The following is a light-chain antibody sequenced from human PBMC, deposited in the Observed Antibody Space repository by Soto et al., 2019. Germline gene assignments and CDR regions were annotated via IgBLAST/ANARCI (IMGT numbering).Light chain of an antibody. CDR2: WAS. CDR1: QSVLYSSNNKNY. V-gene: IGKV4-1*01. CDR3: QQYYSTPHT. J-gene: IGKJ2*01. Sequence: DIVLTQSPDSLAVSLGERATINCKSSQSVLYSSNNKNYLAWYQRKPGQPPKLLIYWASTRESGVPDRFSGSGSGTDFILTISSLQAEDVAVYYCQQYYSTPHTFGQGTKLEIK.